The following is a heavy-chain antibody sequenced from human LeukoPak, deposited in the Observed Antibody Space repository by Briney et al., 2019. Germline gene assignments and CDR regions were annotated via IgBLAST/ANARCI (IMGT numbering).Heavy chain of an antibody. CDR1: GFTFSSYE. CDR3: AREDYGSGTPTIDT. J-gene: IGHJ5*02. Sequence: GGSLRLSCAASGFTFSSYEMNWVRQAPGKGLEWVSCISFSSSYMYYADSVKGRFTISRDNAKNSLYLQMNSLRAEDAAVYYCAREDYGSGTPTIDTWGQGTLVTVSS. D-gene: IGHD3-10*01. V-gene: IGHV3-21*01. CDR2: ISFSSSYM.